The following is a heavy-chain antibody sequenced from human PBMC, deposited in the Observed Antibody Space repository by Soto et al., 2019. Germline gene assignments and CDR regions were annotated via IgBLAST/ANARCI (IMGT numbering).Heavy chain of an antibody. Sequence: SETLSLTCTVSGGSISRSSYYWGWIRLPPGKGLEWIGSIYYSGSTYYNPSLKSRVTISVDTSKNQFSLKLSSVTAADTAVYYCARHDYGGFGLWGQGTLVTVSS. CDR1: GGSISRSSYY. CDR3: ARHDYGGFGL. CDR2: IYYSGST. J-gene: IGHJ4*02. V-gene: IGHV4-39*01. D-gene: IGHD4-17*01.